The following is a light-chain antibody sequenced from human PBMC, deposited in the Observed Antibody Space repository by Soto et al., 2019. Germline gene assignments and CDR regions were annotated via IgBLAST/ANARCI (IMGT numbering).Light chain of an antibody. V-gene: IGLV2-14*01. J-gene: IGLJ1*01. CDR1: SSDVGGYNY. CDR3: SSYTNSSYV. CDR2: EVS. Sequence: QSALTQPASVSGSPGQSVTISCTGTSSDVGGYNYVSWYQQHPGKAPKLMIYEVSNRPSGVSNRFSGSKSGNTASLTISGLQAEDEADYYCSSYTNSSYVFGTGTKVTVL.